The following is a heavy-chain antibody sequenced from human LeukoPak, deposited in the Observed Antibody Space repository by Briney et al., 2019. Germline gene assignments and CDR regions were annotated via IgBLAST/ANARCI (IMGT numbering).Heavy chain of an antibody. V-gene: IGHV3-33*06. CDR1: GFTFSSYG. CDR3: AKPTRGSGSFLIDF. CDR2: IWNDGSDK. Sequence: GGSLRLSCAASGFTFSSYGMHWARQAPGKGLEWVAVIWNDGSDKYYADSVKGRFAISRDNSKNTLYLQMNSLRAENTAVYYCAKPTRGSGSFLIDFWGQGTLVTVSS. D-gene: IGHD1-26*01. J-gene: IGHJ4*02.